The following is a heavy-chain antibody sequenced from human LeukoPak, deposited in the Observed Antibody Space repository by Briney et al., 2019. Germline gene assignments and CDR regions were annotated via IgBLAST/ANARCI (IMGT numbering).Heavy chain of an antibody. Sequence: GGSLGLSCAASGFTFSSYVMSWVRQAPGKGLDWVSTISVSGDYTYYADSVKGRFTISRDNSKNTLYLQMNSLRGEDTAVYYCAKAIGQEVPAASRWYDPWGQGTLVTVSS. CDR1: GFTFSSYV. V-gene: IGHV3-23*01. CDR3: AKAIGQEVPAASRWYDP. D-gene: IGHD2-2*01. CDR2: ISVSGDYT. J-gene: IGHJ5*02.